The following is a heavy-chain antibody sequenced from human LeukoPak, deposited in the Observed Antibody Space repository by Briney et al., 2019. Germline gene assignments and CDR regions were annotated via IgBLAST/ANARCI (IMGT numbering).Heavy chain of an antibody. D-gene: IGHD6-19*01. Sequence: PSETLSLTCTVSGGSISSYYWSWLRQPPGKGLEWIGYIYTSGSTNYNPSLKSRVTISVDTSKNQFSLKLSSVTAADTAVYYCARGSGWYYYWGQGTLVTVSS. CDR2: IYTSGST. CDR1: GGSISSYY. V-gene: IGHV4-4*09. J-gene: IGHJ4*02. CDR3: ARGSGWYYY.